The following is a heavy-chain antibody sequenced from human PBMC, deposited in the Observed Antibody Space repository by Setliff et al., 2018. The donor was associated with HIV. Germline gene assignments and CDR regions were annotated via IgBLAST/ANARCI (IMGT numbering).Heavy chain of an antibody. Sequence: SETLSLTCTVSGDSISSYYWNWIRQSPGKVLEWIGTIYDSGVTKYNPSLKTRVSVSVDTSRSHLSLSLASVTPADTAVYYCARRQWGTSAYYEFFQQWGQGSLVTVSS. V-gene: IGHV4-59*01. CDR1: GDSISSYY. CDR2: IYDSGVT. J-gene: IGHJ1*01. CDR3: ARRQWGTSAYYEFFQQ. D-gene: IGHD3-3*01.